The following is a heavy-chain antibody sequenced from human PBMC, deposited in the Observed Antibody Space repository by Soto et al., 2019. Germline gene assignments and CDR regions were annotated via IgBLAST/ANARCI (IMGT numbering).Heavy chain of an antibody. Sequence: SETLSLTCTVSGGVISSDYWSWIRQPPGKGLEWIGYIYYSGSTNYNPSLKSRVTISVDTSKNQFSLKLSSVTAADTAVYYCARDVAHYGSGSYAFDIWGQGTMVT. CDR3: ARDVAHYGSGSYAFDI. CDR2: IYYSGST. V-gene: IGHV4-59*01. D-gene: IGHD3-10*01. CDR1: GGVISSDY. J-gene: IGHJ3*02.